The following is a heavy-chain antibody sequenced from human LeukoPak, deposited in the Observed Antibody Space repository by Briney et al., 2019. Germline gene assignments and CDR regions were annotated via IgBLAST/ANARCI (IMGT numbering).Heavy chain of an antibody. CDR3: VKDGEWTLDV. CDR2: IGRDKNTK. V-gene: IGHV3-30*02. Sequence: PGGSLRLSCAASGFTFTMSGMHWVRQAPGEGLEWVPFIGRDKNTKYYADSVKGRFTISGDSSYNTAFLQVNSLRTEDTALYYCVKDGEWTLDVWGQGTMVTVSS. J-gene: IGHJ3*01. CDR1: GFTFTMSG. D-gene: IGHD3-3*01.